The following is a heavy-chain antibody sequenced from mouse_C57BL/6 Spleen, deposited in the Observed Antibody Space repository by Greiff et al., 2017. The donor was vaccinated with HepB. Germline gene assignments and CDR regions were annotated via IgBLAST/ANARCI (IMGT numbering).Heavy chain of an antibody. CDR1: GYTFTDYE. J-gene: IGHJ3*01. Sequence: VKLMESGAELVRPGASVTLSCKASGYTFTDYEMHWVKQTPVHGLEWIGAIDPETGGTAYNQKFKGKAILTADKSSSTAYMELRSLTSEDSAVYYCTNSPFAYWGQGTLVTVSA. CDR2: IDPETGGT. V-gene: IGHV1-15*01. CDR3: TNSPFAY.